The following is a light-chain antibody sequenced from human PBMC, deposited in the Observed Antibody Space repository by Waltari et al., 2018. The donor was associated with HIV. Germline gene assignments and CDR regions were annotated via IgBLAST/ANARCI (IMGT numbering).Light chain of an antibody. Sequence: QSALTQPASVSGSPGQSITISCTGTNSDVGAYNYVSWYQQHPGKAPKLLIYEVTNRPPGISNRFSGAKSGNTASMTSSGLQPEDEADYYCSSYTITTAIVFGGGTKLPVL. CDR3: SSYTITTAIV. V-gene: IGLV2-14*01. CDR1: NSDVGAYNY. J-gene: IGLJ2*01. CDR2: EVT.